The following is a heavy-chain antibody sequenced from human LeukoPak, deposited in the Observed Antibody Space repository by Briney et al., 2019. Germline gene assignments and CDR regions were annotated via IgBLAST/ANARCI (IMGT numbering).Heavy chain of an antibody. CDR2: IRYDGSNK. CDR3: AKDSVWFGEYTEYYFDY. CDR1: GFTFSSYG. D-gene: IGHD3-10*01. V-gene: IGHV3-30*02. J-gene: IGHJ4*02. Sequence: GGSLRLSCAASGFTFSSYGMHWVRQAPGKGLEWVAFIRYDGSNKYYADSVKGRFTISRDNSKNTLYLQMNSLRAEDTAVYCCAKDSVWFGEYTEYYFDYWGQGTLVTVSS.